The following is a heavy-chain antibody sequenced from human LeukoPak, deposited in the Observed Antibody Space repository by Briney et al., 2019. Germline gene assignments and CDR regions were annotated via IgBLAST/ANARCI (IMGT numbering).Heavy chain of an antibody. CDR3: ARADGIAEARDYYYMDV. J-gene: IGHJ6*03. Sequence: PGGSLRLSCAASGFTFSRYWMSWVRQAPGKGLEWGANIKQDGSEKNYVDSVKGRFTISRDNAKNSLYLQMNSLRAEDTAVYYCARADGIAEARDYYYMDVWGKGTTVTVPS. CDR1: GFTFSRYW. D-gene: IGHD6-19*01. CDR2: IKQDGSEK. V-gene: IGHV3-7*01.